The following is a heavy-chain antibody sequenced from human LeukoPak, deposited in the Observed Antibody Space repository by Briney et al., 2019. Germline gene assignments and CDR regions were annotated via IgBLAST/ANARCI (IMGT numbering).Heavy chain of an antibody. D-gene: IGHD1-14*01. CDR3: ASSSYPFDHLDD. Sequence: SETLSLTCTVSGGPISSTSYYWGWLRQPPGKGLEWIGSIYYSGSTYYNPSLKSRVTISVDTSKNQFSLKLSSVTATDTAVYFCASSSYPFDHLDDWGQGTLVTVSS. V-gene: IGHV4-39*01. CDR2: IYYSGST. CDR1: GGPISSTSYY. J-gene: IGHJ4*02.